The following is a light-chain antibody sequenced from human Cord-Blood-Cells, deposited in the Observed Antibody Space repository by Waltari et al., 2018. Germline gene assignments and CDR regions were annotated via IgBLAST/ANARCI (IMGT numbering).Light chain of an antibody. V-gene: IGKV1-39*01. Sequence: DIQMTQSPSSLSSSVGDRVTITCLASQSISSYLNWYQQKPGKAPKLLIYAASSLQSGFPSRFSGSGSGTDFTLTISSLQPEDFATYYCQQSYSTPPYTFGQGTKLEIK. CDR2: AAS. CDR3: QQSYSTPPYT. CDR1: QSISSY. J-gene: IGKJ2*01.